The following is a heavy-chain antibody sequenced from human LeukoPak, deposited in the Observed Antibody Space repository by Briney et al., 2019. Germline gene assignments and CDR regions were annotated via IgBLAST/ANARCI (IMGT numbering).Heavy chain of an antibody. V-gene: IGHV3-48*03. J-gene: IGHJ5*02. Sequence: GGSLRLSCAASGFSFSNYEMKWVRQAPGKGLEWISYITASSTTIYYADYVKGRFTISRDKAKNSLYMEMKGLRGEGTGVYYCAKGPGARVPFNWFHPSLRGTLATVSS. D-gene: IGHD5/OR15-5a*01. CDR1: GFSFSNYE. CDR2: ITASSTTI. CDR3: AKGPGARVPFNWFHP.